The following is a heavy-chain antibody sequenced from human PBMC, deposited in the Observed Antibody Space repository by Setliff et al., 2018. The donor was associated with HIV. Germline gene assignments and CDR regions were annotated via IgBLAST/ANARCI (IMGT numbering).Heavy chain of an antibody. CDR2: INPSGSST. Sequence: ASVKVSCKASGYTFTGYYMHWVRQAPGQGLEWMGWINPSGSSTTYAQNFQGRVTMSRDTSTNTVYMELSSLRSEDTAVYYCARDHIAARSVDYWGQGTLVTVSS. J-gene: IGHJ4*02. CDR1: GYTFTGYY. D-gene: IGHD6-6*01. CDR3: ARDHIAARSVDY. V-gene: IGHV1-46*01.